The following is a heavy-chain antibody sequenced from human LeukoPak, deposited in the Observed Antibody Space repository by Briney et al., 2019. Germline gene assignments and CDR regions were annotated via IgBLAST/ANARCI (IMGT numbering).Heavy chain of an antibody. J-gene: IGHJ6*02. CDR1: GYTFTSYG. V-gene: IGHV1-18*01. CDR3: ARDVPYYYGSGSYFYGMDV. D-gene: IGHD3-10*01. Sequence: ASVKVSCKASGYTFTSYGISWVRQAPGQGLEWMGWISAYNGNTNYAQKLQGRVTMTTDTSTSTAYMELRSLRSDDTAVYYSARDVPYYYGSGSYFYGMDVWGQGTTVTVSS. CDR2: ISAYNGNT.